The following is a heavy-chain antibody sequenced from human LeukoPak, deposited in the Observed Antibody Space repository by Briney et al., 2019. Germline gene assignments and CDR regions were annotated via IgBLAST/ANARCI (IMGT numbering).Heavy chain of an antibody. D-gene: IGHD4-17*01. V-gene: IGHV3-23*01. CDR2: ISGSGGST. CDR3: AKASDYGDDEGSFDY. Sequence: GGSLRLSCAASRFTFSSYGMHWVRQAPGKGLEWVSAISGSGGSTYYADSVKGRFTISRDNSKNTLYLQMNSLRAEDTAVYYCAKASDYGDDEGSFDYWGQGTLVTVSS. J-gene: IGHJ4*02. CDR1: RFTFSSYG.